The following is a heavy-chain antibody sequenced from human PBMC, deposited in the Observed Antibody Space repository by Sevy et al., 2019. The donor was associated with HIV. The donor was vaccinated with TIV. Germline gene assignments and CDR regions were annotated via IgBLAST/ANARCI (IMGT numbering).Heavy chain of an antibody. Sequence: GGSLRLSCAASGFTFSSYAMSWVRQAPGKGLEWVSAISGSGGSTYYADSVKGRFTISRDNSKNTLYQQMNSQRAEDTAVYYCAKGTARFLEWSRTQYFDYWGQGTLVTVSS. CDR2: ISGSGGST. J-gene: IGHJ4*02. V-gene: IGHV3-23*01. CDR1: GFTFSSYA. D-gene: IGHD3-3*01. CDR3: AKGTARFLEWSRTQYFDY.